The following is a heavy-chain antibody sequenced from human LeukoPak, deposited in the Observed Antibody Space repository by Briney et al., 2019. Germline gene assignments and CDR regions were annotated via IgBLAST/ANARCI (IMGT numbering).Heavy chain of an antibody. CDR2: IIPIFGTA. CDR3: ARESGYSYGLYYFDY. D-gene: IGHD5-18*01. V-gene: IGHV1-69*01. Sequence: GASVKVSCKASGGTFSSYAISWVRQAPGQGLEWMGGIIPIFGTANYAQKFQGRVTITADESTSTAYMELSSLRSEDTAVYYCARESGYSYGLYYFDYWGQGTLVTVSS. CDR1: GGTFSSYA. J-gene: IGHJ4*02.